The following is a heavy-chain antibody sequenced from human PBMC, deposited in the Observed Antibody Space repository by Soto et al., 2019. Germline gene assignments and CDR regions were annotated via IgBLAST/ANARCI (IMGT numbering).Heavy chain of an antibody. V-gene: IGHV1-18*01. CDR1: GYSFSTYG. Sequence: QVHLVQSGVEVKKPGASVKVSCKASGYSFSTYGISWVRQAPGQGLEWMGWISGLNGNTNYAQNLQGRVTMTTDTYTSTAYMELRSLGFDDTVMYYCARDLFGEDGAGYFDYWGQGTLVTVSS. CDR3: ARDLFGEDGAGYFDY. J-gene: IGHJ4*02. D-gene: IGHD3-10*01. CDR2: ISGLNGNT.